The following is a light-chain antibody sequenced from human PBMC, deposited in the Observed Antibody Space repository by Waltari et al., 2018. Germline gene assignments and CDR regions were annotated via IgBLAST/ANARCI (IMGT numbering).Light chain of an antibody. CDR1: QSVLYSSNNKNY. CDR3: QQYYSTPPT. CDR2: WAS. J-gene: IGKJ4*01. V-gene: IGKV4-1*01. Sequence: DIVMTQSPDSLSVSLGESATINSKSSQSVLYSSNNKNYLAWYQQKPGQPPKLLIYWASTRESGVPDRFSGSGSGTDFTLTISSLQAEDVAVYYCQQYYSTPPTFGGGTKVEIK.